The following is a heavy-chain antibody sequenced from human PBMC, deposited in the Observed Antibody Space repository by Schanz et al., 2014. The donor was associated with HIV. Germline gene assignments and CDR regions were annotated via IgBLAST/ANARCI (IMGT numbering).Heavy chain of an antibody. J-gene: IGHJ4*02. V-gene: IGHV1-18*01. CDR2: INTSTGNV. CDR1: GYTFSAND. Sequence: QVQLVQSGAEVKKPGASVKVSCKASGYTFSANDINWVRQATGQGLEWMGWINTSTGNVDYSQNFQARVTLTTDTSTRTVYMELRSLRSDDTAVYYCARDRSAAVTASDYWGQGTLVTVSS. CDR3: ARDRSAAVTASDY. D-gene: IGHD6-13*01.